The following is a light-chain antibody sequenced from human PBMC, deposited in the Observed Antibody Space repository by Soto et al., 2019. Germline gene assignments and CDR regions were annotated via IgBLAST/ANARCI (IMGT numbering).Light chain of an antibody. CDR3: PKYNSAPWT. V-gene: IGKV1-27*01. Sequence: DIQMTQSPSSLSASVGDRVTITCRASQGISNYLAWYQQKPGKVPKLLIYAASTLQSGVPSRFSGSGSGTDFTLTINSMQHEDIETYYRPKYNSAPWTFGQGTKVEIK. CDR2: AAS. J-gene: IGKJ1*01. CDR1: QGISNY.